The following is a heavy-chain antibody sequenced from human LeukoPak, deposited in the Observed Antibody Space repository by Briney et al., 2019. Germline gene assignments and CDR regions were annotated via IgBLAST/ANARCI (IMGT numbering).Heavy chain of an antibody. CDR2: TYYRSSWFN. Sequence: SQTLSLTCAISGDSVSSNSATWNWIRQSPSGGLEWLGRTYYRSSWFNDYAVSVRSRIIINPDTFKNQFSLQVNSVDPEDTAVYYCARGTGNYGLDYWGQGTLVTVSS. CDR3: ARGTGNYGLDY. J-gene: IGHJ4*02. D-gene: IGHD1-7*01. CDR1: GDSVSSNSAT. V-gene: IGHV6-1*01.